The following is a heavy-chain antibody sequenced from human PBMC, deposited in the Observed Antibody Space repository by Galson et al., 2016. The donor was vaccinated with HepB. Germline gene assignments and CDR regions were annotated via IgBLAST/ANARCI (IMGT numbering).Heavy chain of an antibody. V-gene: IGHV3-23*01. CDR1: EFTFSNHA. CDR3: TKWSRYFDGGDALDI. J-gene: IGHJ3*02. CDR2: INGSGSDT. D-gene: IGHD3-9*01. Sequence: SLRLSCAGSEFTFSNHAMTWVRQAPGKGLEWVSLINGSGSDTYYADSVKGRFTISRDNSKNTLYVHMNSLRAEDTAVYFCTKWSRYFDGGDALDIWGQGTMVTASS.